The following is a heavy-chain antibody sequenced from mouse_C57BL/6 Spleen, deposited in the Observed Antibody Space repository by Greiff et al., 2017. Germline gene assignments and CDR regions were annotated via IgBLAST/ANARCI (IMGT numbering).Heavy chain of an antibody. Sequence: EVKLVESEGGLVQPGSSMKLSCTASGFTFSDYYMAWVRQVPEKGLEWVANINYDGSSTYYLDSLKSRFIISRDNAKNILYLQLSSLKSEDTATYYCARDRGTPLAGYFDVWGTGTTVTVSS. CDR3: ARDRGTPLAGYFDV. V-gene: IGHV5-16*01. D-gene: IGHD3-1*01. CDR2: INYDGSST. CDR1: GFTFSDYY. J-gene: IGHJ1*03.